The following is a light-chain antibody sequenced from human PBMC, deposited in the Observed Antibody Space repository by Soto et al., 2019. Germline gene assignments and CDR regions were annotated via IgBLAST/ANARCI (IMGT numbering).Light chain of an antibody. J-gene: IGKJ3*01. V-gene: IGKV1-12*01. CDR3: QQGYSFAFP. CDR2: AAS. CDR1: QDISSW. Sequence: DIQMTQSPSSVSASVGDRVTINCRASQDISSWLAWYQQKPGKAPKLLIYAASNLQSGVPSRFSGSGSGTDFTLTISSPQPEDFATYCCQQGYSFAFPFGPGTQV.